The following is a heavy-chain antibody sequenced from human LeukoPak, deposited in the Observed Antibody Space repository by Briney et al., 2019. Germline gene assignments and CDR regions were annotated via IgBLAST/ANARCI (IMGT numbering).Heavy chain of an antibody. D-gene: IGHD5-12*01. CDR1: GGIFSSYA. J-gene: IGHJ4*02. V-gene: IGHV1-3*01. CDR2: INAGNGNT. Sequence: ASVKVSCKASGGIFSSYAMHWVRQAPGQRLEWMGWINAGNGNTKYSQKFQGRVTITRDTSASTAYMELSSLRSEDTAVYYCASAPMEWLRGDELDYWGQGTLVTVSS. CDR3: ASAPMEWLRGDELDY.